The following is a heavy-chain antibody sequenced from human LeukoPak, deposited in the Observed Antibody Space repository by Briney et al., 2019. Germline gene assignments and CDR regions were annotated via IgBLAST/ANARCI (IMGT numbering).Heavy chain of an antibody. CDR2: ISWNGGSI. Sequence: GGSLRLSCAASGFTFDDYAMHWVRQAPGKGLEWVSGISWNGGSIGYADSVKGRFTISRDNAKNSLYLQMNSLRAEDTAVYYCAREHYFYHMDAWGEGTTVTVSS. CDR3: AREHYFYHMDA. J-gene: IGHJ6*03. CDR1: GFTFDDYA. V-gene: IGHV3-9*01.